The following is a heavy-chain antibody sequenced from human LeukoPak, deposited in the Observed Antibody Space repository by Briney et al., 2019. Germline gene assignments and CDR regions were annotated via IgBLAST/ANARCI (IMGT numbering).Heavy chain of an antibody. D-gene: IGHD3-10*01. Sequence: SETLSLTCTVSGYSISSSSYYWGWIRQPPGKGLEWIGSIHYSGSTYYNPSLKSRVTISVDTSKNQFSLKLSSVTAADTAVYYCASNFYGSGRKRDYWGQGTLVTVSS. J-gene: IGHJ4*02. V-gene: IGHV4-39*07. CDR2: IHYSGST. CDR1: GYSISSSSYY. CDR3: ASNFYGSGRKRDY.